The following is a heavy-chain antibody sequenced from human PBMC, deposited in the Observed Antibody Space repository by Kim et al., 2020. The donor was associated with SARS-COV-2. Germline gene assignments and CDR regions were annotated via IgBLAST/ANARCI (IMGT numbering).Heavy chain of an antibody. V-gene: IGHV4-30-4*01. J-gene: IGHJ6*02. CDR3: ARDKEYSYGHGDYYYGMDV. D-gene: IGHD5-18*01. CDR2: ISYSGNT. CDR1: GGSINSGDYS. Sequence: SETLSLTRTVSGGSINSGDYSWNWIRQPPGKGLEWIGYISYSGNTYYNPSFKSRVTLSADTSKNQFSLRLSSVTAADTAVYYCARDKEYSYGHGDYYYGMDVWGQGTTVTVSS.